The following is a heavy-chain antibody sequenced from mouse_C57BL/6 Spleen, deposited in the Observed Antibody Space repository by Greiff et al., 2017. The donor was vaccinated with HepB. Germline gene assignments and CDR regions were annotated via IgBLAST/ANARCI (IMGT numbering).Heavy chain of an antibody. CDR1: GYTFTDYY. CDR3: ARHPYDYYFDY. Sequence: EVQLQQSGPELVKPGASVKISCKASGYTFTDYYMNWVKQSHGKSLEWIGDINPNNGGTSYNQKFKGTATLTVDKSSSTAYMELRSLTSEDSAVYYCARHPYDYYFDYWGQGTTLTVSS. V-gene: IGHV1-26*01. CDR2: INPNNGGT. D-gene: IGHD2-4*01. J-gene: IGHJ2*01.